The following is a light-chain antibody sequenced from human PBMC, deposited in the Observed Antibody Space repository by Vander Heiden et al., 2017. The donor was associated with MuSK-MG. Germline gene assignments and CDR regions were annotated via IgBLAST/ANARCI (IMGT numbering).Light chain of an antibody. J-gene: IGKJ1*01. Sequence: EIVLTQSPATLSLSPGERATLSCRASQSVSSYLAWDQQKPGQAPRLLIYDASNRDTGIQASFSGSGSGTDFTLTSSSRETEDFAVYYIQQRSNWTFGQGTKVEIK. V-gene: IGKV3-11*01. CDR2: DAS. CDR3: QQRSNWT. CDR1: QSVSSY.